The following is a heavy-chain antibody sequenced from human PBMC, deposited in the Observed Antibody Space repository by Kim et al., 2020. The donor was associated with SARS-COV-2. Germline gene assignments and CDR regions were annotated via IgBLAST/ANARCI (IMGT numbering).Heavy chain of an antibody. D-gene: IGHD6-13*01. CDR1: GYSFTSYW. Sequence: GESLKISCKGSGYSFTSYWIGWVRQMPGKGLEWMGIIYPGDSDTRYSPSFQGQVTISADKSISTAYLQWSSLKASDTAMYYCARHIRQLSSSWYPPYYYGMDVWGQGTTVTVSS. V-gene: IGHV5-51*01. J-gene: IGHJ6*02. CDR2: IYPGDSDT. CDR3: ARHIRQLSSSWYPPYYYGMDV.